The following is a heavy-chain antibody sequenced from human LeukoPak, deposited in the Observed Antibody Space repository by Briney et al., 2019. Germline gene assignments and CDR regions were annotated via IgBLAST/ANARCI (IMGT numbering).Heavy chain of an antibody. V-gene: IGHV1-8*01. CDR1: GYTFTSYD. CDR3: ARDCSSTSCYGKAFDY. J-gene: IGHJ4*02. D-gene: IGHD2-2*01. CDR2: MNPNSGNT. Sequence: ASVKVSCKASGYTFTSYDINWVRQATGQGLEWMGWMNPNSGNTGYAQKFQGRVTMTRNTSTSTAYMELSSLRSEDTAVYYCARDCSSTSCYGKAFDYWGQGTLVTVSS.